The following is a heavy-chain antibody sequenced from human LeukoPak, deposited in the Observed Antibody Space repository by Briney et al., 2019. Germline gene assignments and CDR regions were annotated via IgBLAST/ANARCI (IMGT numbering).Heavy chain of an antibody. V-gene: IGHV4-39*07. CDR1: GGSISSSSYY. CDR2: IYYSGST. CDR3: AREPHRNVDV. J-gene: IGHJ6*04. Sequence: SETLSLTCTVSGGSISSSSYYWGWIRQPPGKGLEWIGSIYYSGSTYYNPSLKSRVTISVDTSKNQFSLKLSSVTAADTAVYYCAREPHRNVDVWGKGTTVTVSS. D-gene: IGHD1-26*01.